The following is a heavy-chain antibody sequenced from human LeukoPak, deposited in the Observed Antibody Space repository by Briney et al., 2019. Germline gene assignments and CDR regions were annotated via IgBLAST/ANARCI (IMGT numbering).Heavy chain of an antibody. CDR3: AKEWEVLRFLEWSAGNAFDI. CDR2: ISYDGSNK. CDR1: GFTFSSYG. J-gene: IGHJ3*02. Sequence: PGGSLRLSCAASGFTFSSYGIHWVRQAPGKGLEWVAVISYDGSNKYYADSVKGRFTISRDNSKNTLYLQMNSLRAEDTAVYYCAKEWEVLRFLEWSAGNAFDIWGQGTMVTVSS. D-gene: IGHD3-3*01. V-gene: IGHV3-30*18.